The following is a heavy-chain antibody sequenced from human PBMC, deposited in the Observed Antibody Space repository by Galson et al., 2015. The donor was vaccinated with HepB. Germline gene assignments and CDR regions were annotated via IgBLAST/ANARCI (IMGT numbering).Heavy chain of an antibody. Sequence: IFYSGYSYHNPSLESRVTISVDTSTNQFSLKLTSVTVADTAVYYCARDRIQRGFDYWGQGTLVTVSS. CDR2: IFYSGYS. CDR3: ARDRIQRGFDY. V-gene: IGHV4-30-2*05. D-gene: IGHD1-1*01. J-gene: IGHJ4*02.